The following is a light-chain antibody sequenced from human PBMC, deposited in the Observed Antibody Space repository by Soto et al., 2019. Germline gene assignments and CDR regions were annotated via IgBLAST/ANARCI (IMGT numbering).Light chain of an antibody. V-gene: IGLV1-51*01. CDR2: ATN. J-gene: IGLJ2*01. CDR3: GSWDSSLSAVV. Sequence: QSVLTQPPSVSAAAGRKVVVSCSGGTSNIGTNSVAWYQHLPGTAPKLLIYATNQRPSGIPDRFSGSKSGTSATLGITGLQTGDEAHYYCGSWDSSLSAVVFGGGTKLTVL. CDR1: TSNIGTNS.